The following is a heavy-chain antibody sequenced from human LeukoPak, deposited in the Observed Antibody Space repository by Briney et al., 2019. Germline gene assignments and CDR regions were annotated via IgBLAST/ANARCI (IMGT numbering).Heavy chain of an antibody. D-gene: IGHD2-21*01. V-gene: IGHV3-30*18. CDR2: ISYDGSTK. CDR1: GFTFSTYG. Sequence: GGSLRLSCAASGFTFSTYGIPWVRQAPGRGLEWVAVISYDGSTKYYADSVRGRFTISRDNSKNTVFLQMNSLRAEDTAVYYCAKDLGVFQFDYWGQGTLVTVSS. J-gene: IGHJ4*02. CDR3: AKDLGVFQFDY.